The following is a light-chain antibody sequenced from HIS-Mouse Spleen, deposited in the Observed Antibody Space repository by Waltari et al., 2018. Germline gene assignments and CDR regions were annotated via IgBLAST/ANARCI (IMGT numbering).Light chain of an antibody. Sequence: QSALTQPASVSWSPGQSITISCTGTSSDVGGYNYVSWYQQHPGKAPKLMIYDVSNRPSGVSNRFSGSKSGNTASLTISGLQADDEADYYCSSYTSSSTEVFGGGTKLTVL. CDR3: SSYTSSSTEV. CDR1: SSDVGGYNY. J-gene: IGLJ2*01. CDR2: DVS. V-gene: IGLV2-14*03.